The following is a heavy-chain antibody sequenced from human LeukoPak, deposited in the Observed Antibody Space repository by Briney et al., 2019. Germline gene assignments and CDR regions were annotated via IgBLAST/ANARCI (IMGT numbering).Heavy chain of an antibody. J-gene: IGHJ5*02. CDR2: ISSSSSYI. CDR3: ARARDNWFDP. CDR1: GFTFSSYS. V-gene: IGHV3-21*01. Sequence: PGGSLRLSCAASGFTFSSYSMNWVRQAPGKGLEWVSSISSSSSYIYYADSVKGRFTISRNNAKNSLYLQMNSLRAEDTAVYYCARARDNWFDPWGQGTLVTVSS.